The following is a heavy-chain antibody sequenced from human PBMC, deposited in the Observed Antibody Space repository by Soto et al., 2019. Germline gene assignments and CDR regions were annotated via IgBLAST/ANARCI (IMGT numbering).Heavy chain of an antibody. J-gene: IGHJ4*02. D-gene: IGHD1-26*01. CDR2: IYSDGST. CDR3: ARHPIYSGNYPFDY. V-gene: IGHV3-53*01. Sequence: GGSLRLSCAASGFTVTSIYMSWVRQAPGKGLEWVSVIYSDGSTYYADSVKGRFTISRDNSKNTLYLKRNSRRAEDTAMYYCARHPIYSGNYPFDYWGQGTLVTVSS. CDR1: GFTVTSIY.